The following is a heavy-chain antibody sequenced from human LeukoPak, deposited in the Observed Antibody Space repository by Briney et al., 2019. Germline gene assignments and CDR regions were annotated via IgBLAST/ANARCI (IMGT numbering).Heavy chain of an antibody. V-gene: IGHV3-23*01. CDR2: ISGIGDST. CDR3: AGDYGGYEGYFDY. Sequence: GRSLRLSCAASGFTFSSYAMHWVRQAPGKGLEWVSAISGIGDSTYYADSVKGRFTISRDNSKNTLYLQMNSLRAEDTAVYYCAGDYGGYEGYFDYWGQGTLVTVSS. J-gene: IGHJ4*02. D-gene: IGHD4-17*01. CDR1: GFTFSSYA.